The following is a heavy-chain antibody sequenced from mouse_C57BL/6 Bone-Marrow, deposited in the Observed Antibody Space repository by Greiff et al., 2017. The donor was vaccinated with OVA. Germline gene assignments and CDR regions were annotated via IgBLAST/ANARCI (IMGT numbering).Heavy chain of an antibody. CDR2: IYPRSGNT. V-gene: IGHV1-81*01. D-gene: IGHD2-3*01. CDR1: GYTFTSYG. Sequence: VQLQQSGAELARPGASVKLSCKASGYTFTSYGISWVKQRTGQGLEWIGEIYPRSGNTYYNEKFKGKATLTADKSSSTAYMELRSLTSEDSAVYFCARDNDGYFWFAYWGKGTLVTVSA. J-gene: IGHJ3*01. CDR3: ARDNDGYFWFAY.